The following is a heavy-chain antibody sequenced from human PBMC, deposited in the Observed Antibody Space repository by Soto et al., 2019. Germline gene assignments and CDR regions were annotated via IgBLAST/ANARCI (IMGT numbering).Heavy chain of an antibody. V-gene: IGHV1-46*01. Sequence: QVQLVQSGAEVKKPGASVKVSCKASGYIFTAYSMHWVRQAPGQGLECMGVVNPSGGPTNYAQKFQGRITMTRDTSTSTVYMDLSSLTSEDTAVYYCAREENCSDGICYSEYFQRWGQGTLVTVSS. CDR3: AREENCSDGICYSEYFQR. D-gene: IGHD2-15*01. CDR2: VNPSGGPT. J-gene: IGHJ1*01. CDR1: GYIFTAYS.